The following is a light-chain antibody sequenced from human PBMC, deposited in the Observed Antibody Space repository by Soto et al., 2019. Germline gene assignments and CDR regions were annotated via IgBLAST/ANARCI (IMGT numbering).Light chain of an antibody. Sequence: EIVLTHSQVYLSLSPCESATLYLRASQSINRYLAWYQQKPGQAPRLFIYDASNRATGIPARFSGSGSGTDFTLTISSLEPEDFAIYYCQQRNEWPLTFAQGTRLEIK. J-gene: IGKJ5*01. CDR3: QQRNEWPLT. CDR2: DAS. V-gene: IGKV3-11*01. CDR1: QSINRY.